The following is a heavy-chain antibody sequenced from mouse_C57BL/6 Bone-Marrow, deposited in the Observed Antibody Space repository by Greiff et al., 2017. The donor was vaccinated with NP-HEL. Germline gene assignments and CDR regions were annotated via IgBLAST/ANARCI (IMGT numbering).Heavy chain of an antibody. J-gene: IGHJ2*01. V-gene: IGHV1-66*01. D-gene: IGHD3-2*02. CDR3: ARLGDSSGWDFDY. Sequence: VQLQQSGPELVKPGASVKISCKASGYSFTSYYIHWVKQRPGQGLEWIGWIYPGSGNTKYNEKFKGKATLTADTSSSTAYMQLSSLTSEDSAVYYCARLGDSSGWDFDYWGQGTTLTVSS. CDR2: IYPGSGNT. CDR1: GYSFTSYY.